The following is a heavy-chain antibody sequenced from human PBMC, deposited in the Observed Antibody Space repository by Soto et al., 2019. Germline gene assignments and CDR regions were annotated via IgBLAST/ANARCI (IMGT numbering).Heavy chain of an antibody. CDR2: ISWNGGSI. V-gene: IGHV3-9*01. D-gene: IGHD6-19*01. Sequence: EVQLVESGGGLVQPGRSLRLSCAASGFTFDDYAMHWVRQAPGKGLEWVSGISWNGGSIGYADSVKGRFTISRDNAKNSLHLQINSLRAEDTALYYCANSDIAVAGTGPFDYWGQGTLVTVSS. J-gene: IGHJ4*02. CDR3: ANSDIAVAGTGPFDY. CDR1: GFTFDDYA.